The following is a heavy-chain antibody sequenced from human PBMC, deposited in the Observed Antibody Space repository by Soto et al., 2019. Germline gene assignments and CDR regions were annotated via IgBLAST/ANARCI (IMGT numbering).Heavy chain of an antibody. D-gene: IGHD3-9*01. CDR2: ISAYNGNT. Sequence: GALVQVSCKASGYTFPSYGISWVRQAPGQGLEWMGWISAYNGNTNYAQKLQGRVTMTTDTSTSTAYMELRSLRSDDTAVYYCARDSHDILTGYPTDNWFDPWGQGTLVTVSS. J-gene: IGHJ5*02. CDR3: ARDSHDILTGYPTDNWFDP. V-gene: IGHV1-18*04. CDR1: GYTFPSYG.